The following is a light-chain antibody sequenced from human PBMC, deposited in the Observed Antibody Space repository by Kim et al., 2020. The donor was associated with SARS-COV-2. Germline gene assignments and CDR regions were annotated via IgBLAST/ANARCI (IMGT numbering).Light chain of an antibody. CDR2: RDR. Sequence: VALGQTARITCGGNNIGSKGVRWYQQKPGQAPVLVIYRDRNRPSGIPERFSGSYSVNTATLTISRAQAGDEADYYCQVWDSSSGWVFGGGTQLTVL. V-gene: IGLV3-9*01. CDR3: QVWDSSSGWV. J-gene: IGLJ3*02. CDR1: NIGSKG.